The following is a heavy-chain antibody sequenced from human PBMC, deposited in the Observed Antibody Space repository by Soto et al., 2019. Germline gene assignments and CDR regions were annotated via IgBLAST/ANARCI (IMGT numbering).Heavy chain of an antibody. CDR2: ISYDGSNK. CDR1: GFTFSSYG. V-gene: IGHV3-30*18. J-gene: IGHJ4*02. Sequence: GGSLRLSCAASGFTFSSYGMHWVRQAPGKGLEWVAVISYDGSNKYYADSVEGRFTISRDNSKNTLYLQMNSLRAEDTAVYYCAKDPEYSRTRQPLYYFDYWGQGTLVTVSS. D-gene: IGHD6-6*01. CDR3: AKDPEYSRTRQPLYYFDY.